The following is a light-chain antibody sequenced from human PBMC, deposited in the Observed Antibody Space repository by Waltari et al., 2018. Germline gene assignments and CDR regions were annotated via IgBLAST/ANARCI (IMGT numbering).Light chain of an antibody. CDR3: NTRDISGDHLV. Sequence: SSELTQEPAVSVALGQTVRITCQGGGLRTFYATWYQQKPGQAPPLVIQGENNRPSGIPDRFSGSRSGNTASLTISGAQAEDEADYYCNTRDISGDHLVFGSGTKVTVL. CDR1: GLRTFY. CDR2: GEN. V-gene: IGLV3-19*01. J-gene: IGLJ1*01.